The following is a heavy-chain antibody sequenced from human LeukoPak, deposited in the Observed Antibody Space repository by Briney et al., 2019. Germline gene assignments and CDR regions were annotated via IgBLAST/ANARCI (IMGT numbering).Heavy chain of an antibody. Sequence: GGSLRLSCAASGFTFSSYAMSWVRHAPGKGLELVSAISGSGGSTYYADSVKGRFTISRDNSKNTLYLQMNSLRAEDTAVYYCAKSSSGWYFFPIDYWGQGTLVTVSS. CDR2: ISGSGGST. CDR3: AKSSSGWYFFPIDY. D-gene: IGHD6-19*01. J-gene: IGHJ4*02. V-gene: IGHV3-23*01. CDR1: GFTFSSYA.